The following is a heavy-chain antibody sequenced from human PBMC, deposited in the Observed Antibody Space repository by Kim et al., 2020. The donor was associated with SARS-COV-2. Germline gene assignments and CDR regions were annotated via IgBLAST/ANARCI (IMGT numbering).Heavy chain of an antibody. CDR2: IIPVLGTT. Sequence: SVKVSCKASGDNFSNQAITWVRQAPGRGLEWMGAIIPVLGTTSYAPTFQDRITITADDFTGTAFLELTSLTSDDTAVYYCARDRRQSSARGYFFYYGLDLWRQGTTVSVS. CDR1: GDNFSNQA. J-gene: IGHJ6*02. D-gene: IGHD3-16*01. CDR3: ARDRRQSSARGYFFYYGLDL. V-gene: IGHV1-69*13.